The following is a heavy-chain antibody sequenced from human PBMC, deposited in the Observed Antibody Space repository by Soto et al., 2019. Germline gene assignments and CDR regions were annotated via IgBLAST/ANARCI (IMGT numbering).Heavy chain of an antibody. J-gene: IGHJ5*02. CDR2: IYYSGST. V-gene: IGHV4-39*01. CDR3: ARQVRIVLMVYARQWAVGFDP. CDR1: GGSISSSSYY. D-gene: IGHD2-8*01. Sequence: SETLSLTCTVSGGSISSSSYYWGWIRQPPGKGLEWIGSIYYSGSTYYNPSLKSRVTISVDTSKNQFALKLSSVTAADTAVYYCARQVRIVLMVYARQWAVGFDPWGQGTLVTVSS.